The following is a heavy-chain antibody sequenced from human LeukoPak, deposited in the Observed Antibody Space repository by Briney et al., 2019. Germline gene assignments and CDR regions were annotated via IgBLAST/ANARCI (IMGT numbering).Heavy chain of an antibody. D-gene: IGHD5-12*01. CDR1: GFTFSTYS. CDR2: ISPDSNYK. CDR3: VRGGYRGFDYEY. V-gene: IGHV3-21*01. J-gene: IGHJ4*02. Sequence: GGSLRLSCAASGFTFSTYSMNWLRLAPGKGLEWVSSISPDSNYKYYVDSVKGRLTISRDNAKSSLYLQMNSLRAEDTAVYYCVRGGYRGFDYEYWGQGTLVTVSS.